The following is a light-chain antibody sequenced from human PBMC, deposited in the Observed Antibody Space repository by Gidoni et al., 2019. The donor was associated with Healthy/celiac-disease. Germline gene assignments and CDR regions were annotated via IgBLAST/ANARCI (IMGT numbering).Light chain of an antibody. CDR3: RQYYSYPPT. CDR1: QGISSD. V-gene: IGKV1-8*01. Sequence: AIRMTPSPSSFSASTGDRVTITCRASQGISSDLAWYQQKPGKAPKLLIYAASTLQSGVPSRFSGSGSGTDFTLTISCLQSEDFATYYCRQYYSYPPTFGQGTKVEIK. J-gene: IGKJ1*01. CDR2: AAS.